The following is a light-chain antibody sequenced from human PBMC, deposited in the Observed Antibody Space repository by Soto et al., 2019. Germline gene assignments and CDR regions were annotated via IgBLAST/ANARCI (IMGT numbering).Light chain of an antibody. Sequence: DVVMTQSPLSLPVTLGQPASISCRSSQSPLYSDGNTYLSWFQQRPGQSPRRLIYKVSNRDSWVPDRFSESGSGTDFTLTIIRVEAEDVGVDSCMQGTQWPLTFGQGTKVEIK. CDR3: MQGTQWPLT. CDR1: QSPLYSDGNTY. J-gene: IGKJ1*01. CDR2: KVS. V-gene: IGKV2-30*01.